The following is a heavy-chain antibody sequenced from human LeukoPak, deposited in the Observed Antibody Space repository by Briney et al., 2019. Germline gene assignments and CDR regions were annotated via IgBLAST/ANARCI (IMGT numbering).Heavy chain of an antibody. CDR3: ARGPKKYCTNGVCYFDY. D-gene: IGHD2-8*01. V-gene: IGHV1-2*02. J-gene: IGHJ4*02. CDR2: INPNSGGT. CDR1: GYTFTGYY. Sequence: ASVKVSCKASGYTFTGYYMHGVRQAPGQGREWMGWINPNSGGTNYAQKFQGRVTMTRDTSISTAYMELSRLRSDDTAVYYCARGPKKYCTNGVCYFDYWGQGTLVPVSA.